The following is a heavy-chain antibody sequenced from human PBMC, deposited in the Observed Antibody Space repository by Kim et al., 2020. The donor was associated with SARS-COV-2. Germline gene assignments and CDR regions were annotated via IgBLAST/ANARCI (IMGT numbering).Heavy chain of an antibody. D-gene: IGHD4-17*01. CDR2: INDAVYT. J-gene: IGHJ4*02. CDR3: ASRLRWHFDF. Sequence: GGSLRLSCATSGFAFNSYTMNWVRQAPGKGLEWVATINDAVYTHYADSVKGRFTVSRDNSKNTLYLQMNSLRDEDTAVYYCASRLRWHFDFWGQGALVTVSS. CDR1: GFAFNSYT. V-gene: IGHV3-23*01.